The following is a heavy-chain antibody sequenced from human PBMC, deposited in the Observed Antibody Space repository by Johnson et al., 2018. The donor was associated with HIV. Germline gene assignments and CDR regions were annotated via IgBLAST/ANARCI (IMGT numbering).Heavy chain of an antibody. Sequence: VQLVESGGGLVQPGGSLRLSCVASGFTVRSNYMSWVRQAPGKGLEWVSGINWNGGSTGYADSVKGRFTISRDNSKNTLYLQMNSLRAEDTAVYYCAKGFFELDDAFDIWGQGTMVTVSS. CDR2: INWNGGST. CDR3: AKGFFELDDAFDI. J-gene: IGHJ3*02. CDR1: GFTVRSNY. V-gene: IGHV3-66*02. D-gene: IGHD3/OR15-3a*01.